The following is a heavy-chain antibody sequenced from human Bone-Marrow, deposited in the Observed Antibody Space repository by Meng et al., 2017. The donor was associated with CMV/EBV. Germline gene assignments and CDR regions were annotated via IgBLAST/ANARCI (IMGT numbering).Heavy chain of an antibody. CDR2: ISAYNGNT. Sequence: ASVKVSCKASGYTFTSYGISWVRQAPGQGLEWMGWISAYNGNTNYAQKLQGRVTMTTDTSTSTAYMELRSLRSDDTAVYYCARDNGYCSSTSCYSTILYYYYYGMDVWGQGTTVTVSS. V-gene: IGHV1-18*01. CDR3: ARDNGYCSSTSCYSTILYYYYYGMDV. J-gene: IGHJ6*02. D-gene: IGHD2-2*03. CDR1: GYTFTSYG.